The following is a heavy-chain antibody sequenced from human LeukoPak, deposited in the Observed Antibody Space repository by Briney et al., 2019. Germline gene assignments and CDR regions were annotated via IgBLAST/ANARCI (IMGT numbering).Heavy chain of an antibody. V-gene: IGHV4-59*01. J-gene: IGHJ4*02. D-gene: IGHD3-22*01. CDR3: ARYDRSGSALEN. CDR1: GGSISGYY. Sequence: SETLSLTCTVSGGSISGYYWGWIRQPPGKGLDWIGYIHYGGSSKYSPSLKSRVAMSVDTSKNQFSLKLTSVIAADTAVYYCARYDRSGSALENWGQGTLVTVPS. CDR2: IHYGGSS.